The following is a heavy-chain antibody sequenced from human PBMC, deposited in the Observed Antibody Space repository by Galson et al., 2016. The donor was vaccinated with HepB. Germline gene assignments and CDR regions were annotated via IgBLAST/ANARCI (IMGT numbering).Heavy chain of an antibody. V-gene: IGHV3-48*02. J-gene: IGHJ6*02. CDR2: IRSDSNTI. CDR1: GFSFSSYS. CDR3: ARVLIKVREVMLWGYYAMDV. D-gene: IGHD3-10*01. Sequence: SLRLSCAASGFSFSSYSMNWVRQAPGRGLEWVAYIRSDSNTIHYADSVKGRFTISRDNVRNSLYLQMNSLRHEDTAVYYCARVLIKVREVMLWGYYAMDVWGQGTTVTVAS.